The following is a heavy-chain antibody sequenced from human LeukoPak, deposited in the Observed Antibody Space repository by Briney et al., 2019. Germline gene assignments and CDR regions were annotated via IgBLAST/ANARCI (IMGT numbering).Heavy chain of an antibody. V-gene: IGHV3-21*01. CDR1: GFTFTTYS. J-gene: IGHJ3*02. CDR3: ARVRPQDAFDI. CDR2: ISSGSSAI. Sequence: GGSLRLSCEASGFTFTTYSMTWVRQAPGKGLEWVSIISSGSSAIFSADALKGRFTISRDDAKNLLYLDMNSLRAEDTAVYYCARVRPQDAFDIWGQGTMVTVSS.